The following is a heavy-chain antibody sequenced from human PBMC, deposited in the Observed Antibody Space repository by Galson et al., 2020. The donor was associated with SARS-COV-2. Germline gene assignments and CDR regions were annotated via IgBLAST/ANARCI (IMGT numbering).Heavy chain of an antibody. Sequence: ASVKVSCKASGYTFTSYYIHWVRQAPGQGLEWMGIINPSGGGTTYAQKFQGRVTMTRDTSTSTVYMELSSLRSEDTAVYYCAREAGNSWYFDYWGQGTLVTASS. J-gene: IGHJ4*02. CDR2: INPSGGGT. CDR3: AREAGNSWYFDY. CDR1: GYTFTSYY. V-gene: IGHV1-46*01. D-gene: IGHD4-4*01.